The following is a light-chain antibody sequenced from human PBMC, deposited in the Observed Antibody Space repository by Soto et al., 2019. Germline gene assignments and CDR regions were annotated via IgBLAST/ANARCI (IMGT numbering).Light chain of an antibody. CDR3: CSHAGSYTYV. J-gene: IGLJ1*01. V-gene: IGLV2-11*01. Sequence: QSALTQPRSVSGSPGQSVTISCTGTSSDVGGYNYVSWYQQHPGKAPKLMIYDVNRRPSGVPDRFSGSKSGNTASLTISGLQAEDEADYYCCSHAGSYTYVFGTGTKLTVL. CDR1: SSDVGGYNY. CDR2: DVN.